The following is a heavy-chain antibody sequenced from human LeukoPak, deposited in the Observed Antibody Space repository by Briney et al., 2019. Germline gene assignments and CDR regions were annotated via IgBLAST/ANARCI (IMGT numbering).Heavy chain of an antibody. V-gene: IGHV1-18*01. CDR2: ISAYNGNT. CDR3: ARAKDSYGYSGFDY. D-gene: IGHD5-18*01. CDR1: GYTFTSYG. Sequence: AASVKVSCKASGYTFTSYGISWVRQAPGQGLEWMGWISAYNGNTNYAQKLQGGVTMTTDTSTSTAYMELRSLRADDTAVYYCARAKDSYGYSGFDYWGQGTLVTVSA. J-gene: IGHJ4*02.